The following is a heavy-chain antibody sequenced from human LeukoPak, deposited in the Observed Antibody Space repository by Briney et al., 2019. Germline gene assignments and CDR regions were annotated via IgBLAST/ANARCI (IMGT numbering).Heavy chain of an antibody. CDR3: ARELRYRDPDTVLDI. Sequence: VGSLRLSCAAPGFTGSNNYFSWVRQAPGKGLEWVSVIYIDRTYFAESVKGRFTISRHNSKNTLYLQMNSLRVEDTAVYYCARELRYRDPDTVLDIWGQGTLVTVS. CDR2: IYIDRT. D-gene: IGHD4-17*01. J-gene: IGHJ4*02. CDR1: GFTGSNNY. V-gene: IGHV3-53*04.